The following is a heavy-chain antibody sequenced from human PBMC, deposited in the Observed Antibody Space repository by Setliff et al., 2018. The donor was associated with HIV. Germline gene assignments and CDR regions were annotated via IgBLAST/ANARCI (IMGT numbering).Heavy chain of an antibody. Sequence: ASETLSLTCTVSGVSISSGGYYWNWIRQHPGKGLEWIGYISSRGSTYYNPSLKSRITMSVDTSQNQVSLKLSSVTAADTAVYFCARLEKLDDISYFDYGGQGTLVTVAS. D-gene: IGHD3-3*02. V-gene: IGHV4-31*03. J-gene: IGHJ4*02. CDR2: ISSRGST. CDR3: ARLEKLDDISYFDY. CDR1: GVSISSGGYY.